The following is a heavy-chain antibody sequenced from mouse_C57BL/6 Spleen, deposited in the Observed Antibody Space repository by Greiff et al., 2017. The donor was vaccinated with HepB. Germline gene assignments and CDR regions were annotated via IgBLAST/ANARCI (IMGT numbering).Heavy chain of an antibody. CDR1: GYTFTSYW. CDR3: ARETAQTPFDY. J-gene: IGHJ2*01. Sequence: QVQLQQPGAELVKPGASVKLSCKASGYTFTSYWMQWVKQRPGQGLEWIGEIDPSDSYTNYNQKFKGKATLTVDTSSSIAYMQLSSLTSEDSAVYYCARETAQTPFDYWGQGTTLTVSS. D-gene: IGHD3-2*02. V-gene: IGHV1-50*01. CDR2: IDPSDSYT.